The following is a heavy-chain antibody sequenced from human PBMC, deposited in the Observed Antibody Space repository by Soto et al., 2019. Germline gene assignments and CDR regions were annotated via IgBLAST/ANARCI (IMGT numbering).Heavy chain of an antibody. V-gene: IGHV4-38-2*01. Sequence: PSETLSLTCAVSGYPISSGYYWGWIRQSPGKGLEWIGSLYHSGSTYYNPSLKSRVTISVDTSKNQFSLKLSSVTAADTAVYYCASGYSYGYWGQGALVTVSS. CDR3: ASGYSYGY. CDR2: LYHSGST. J-gene: IGHJ4*02. CDR1: GYPISSGYY. D-gene: IGHD5-18*01.